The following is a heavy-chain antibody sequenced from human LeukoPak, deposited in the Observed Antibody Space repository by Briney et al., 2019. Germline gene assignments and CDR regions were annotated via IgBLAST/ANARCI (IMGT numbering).Heavy chain of an antibody. CDR1: GYTFTSYG. CDR2: IITYNGNT. J-gene: IGHJ4*02. D-gene: IGHD6-13*01. V-gene: IGHV1-18*01. Sequence: GASVKVSCKASGYTFTSYGISWVRQAPGQGLEWMGWIITYNGNTNYAQMFQGRVTMTTDTSTSTAYMELRRLRSDDTAVYYCAREDRYSSSYDYWGQGTLVTVSS. CDR3: AREDRYSSSYDY.